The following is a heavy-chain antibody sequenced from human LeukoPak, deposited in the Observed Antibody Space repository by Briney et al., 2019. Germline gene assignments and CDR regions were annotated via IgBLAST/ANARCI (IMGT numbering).Heavy chain of an antibody. CDR3: ASLYGGSSYGYGGSEYYFDY. CDR2: IWYDGSNK. D-gene: IGHD5-18*01. J-gene: IGHJ4*02. V-gene: IGHV3-33*01. CDR1: GFIFSSYG. Sequence: PGRSLRLSCAASGFIFSSYGMHWVRQAPGKGLEWVAVIWYDGSNKYYADSVKGRFTISRDNSKNTLYLQMNSLRAEDTAVYYCASLYGGSSYGYGGSEYYFDYWGQGTLVTVSS.